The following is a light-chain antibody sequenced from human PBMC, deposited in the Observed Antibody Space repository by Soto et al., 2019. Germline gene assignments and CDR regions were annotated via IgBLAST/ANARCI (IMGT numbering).Light chain of an antibody. CDR3: QQCGSSPS. CDR2: DKS. V-gene: IGKV3-20*01. J-gene: IGKJ1*01. CDR1: QSVSSSY. Sequence: EIVLTQSPGTLSLSPGERATLSCRASQSVSSSYLAWYQQKPGQAPRLLIYDKSSRATGIPDRFSGSGSGTDFILAISRLEPEDFAVYYCQQCGSSPSFGQGTKVELK.